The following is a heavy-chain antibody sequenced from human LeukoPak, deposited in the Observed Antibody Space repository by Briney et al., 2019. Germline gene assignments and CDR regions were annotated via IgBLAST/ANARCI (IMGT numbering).Heavy chain of an antibody. CDR3: ARARGTMVRGGDFDY. CDR2: IYYSGST. CDR1: GGSISSSSYY. J-gene: IGHJ4*02. Sequence: SETLSLTCTVSGGSISSSSYYWGWIRQPPGKGLEWIGSIYYSGSTYYNPSLKSRVTISVDTSKNQFSLKLSSVTAADTAVYYCARARGTMVRGGDFDYWGQGTLVTVSS. D-gene: IGHD3-10*01. V-gene: IGHV4-39*07.